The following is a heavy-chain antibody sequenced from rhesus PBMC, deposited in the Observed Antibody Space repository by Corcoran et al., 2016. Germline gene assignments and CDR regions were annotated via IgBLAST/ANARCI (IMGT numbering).Heavy chain of an antibody. J-gene: IGHJ4*01. CDR3: ARDGTYSSWSLDY. V-gene: IGHV4-169*02. D-gene: IGHD6-13*01. CDR2: IYGSGSST. Sequence: QLQLQESGPGLVKPSETLSVTCAVSGGSISRSYWSWIRQAPGKGLEWIGYIYGSGSSTNYNPSLKSRFTLAVDTSKNQRSLKLSAVTTADTAVYYCARDGTYSSWSLDYWGQGVLVTVSS. CDR1: GGSISRSY.